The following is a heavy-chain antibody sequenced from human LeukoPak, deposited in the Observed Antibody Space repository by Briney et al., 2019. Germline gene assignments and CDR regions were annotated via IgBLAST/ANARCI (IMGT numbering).Heavy chain of an antibody. CDR2: FDPEDGET. Sequence: ASVKVSCKVSGYTLTELSMHWVRQAPGKGLEWMGGFDPEDGETIYAQKFQGRVTMTEDTSTDTAYMELSSLRSEDTAVYYCARASPVVPAAIIDYYYMDVWGKGTTVTVSS. J-gene: IGHJ6*03. CDR3: ARASPVVPAAIIDYYYMDV. V-gene: IGHV1-24*01. D-gene: IGHD2-2*02. CDR1: GYTLTELS.